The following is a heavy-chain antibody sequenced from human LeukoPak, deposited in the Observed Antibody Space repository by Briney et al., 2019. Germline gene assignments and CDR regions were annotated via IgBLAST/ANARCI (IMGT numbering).Heavy chain of an antibody. CDR2: IKQDGSEK. Sequence: GGSLRLSCAASGFTFSSYWMSWVRQAPGKGLEWVANIKQDGSEKYYVDSVKGRFTISRDNAKNSLYLQMNSLRAEDTAVYYCARGLSIAARYYYYYYGMDVWGQGTTVTVSS. V-gene: IGHV3-7*03. CDR1: GFTFSSYW. J-gene: IGHJ6*02. D-gene: IGHD6-6*01. CDR3: ARGLSIAARYYYYYYGMDV.